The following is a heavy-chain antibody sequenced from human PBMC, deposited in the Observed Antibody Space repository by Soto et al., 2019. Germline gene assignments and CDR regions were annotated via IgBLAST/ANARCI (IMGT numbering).Heavy chain of an antibody. CDR3: ARMGESLANNWFDP. CDR1: GGSISSGDYY. CDR2: IYYSGST. V-gene: IGHV4-30-4*01. J-gene: IGHJ5*02. Sequence: PSETLSLTCTVSGGSISSGDYYWSWIRQPPGKGLEWIGYIYYSGSTYYNPSLKSRVIISVDTAKNQFSLKLSSVTAADTAVYYCARMGESLANNWFDPWGQGTLVTVPS. D-gene: IGHD3-16*01.